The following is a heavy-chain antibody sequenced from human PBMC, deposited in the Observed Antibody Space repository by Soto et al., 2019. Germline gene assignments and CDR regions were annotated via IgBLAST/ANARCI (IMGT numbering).Heavy chain of an antibody. CDR2: VSRAGAYT. D-gene: IGHD3-16*01. CDR1: GFTFSSYA. J-gene: IGHJ5*02. V-gene: IGHV3-23*01. CDR3: VKYTVTEDLGES. Sequence: EVQLLESGGDVVRPGGSLRLSCAASGFTFSSYAMGWVRQAPGKGLEWVAGVSRAGAYTFYADSVRGRFSIARDNSRDTVDLYMNALRGDDTAVYFCVKYTVTEDLGESWGQGTLVSVSS.